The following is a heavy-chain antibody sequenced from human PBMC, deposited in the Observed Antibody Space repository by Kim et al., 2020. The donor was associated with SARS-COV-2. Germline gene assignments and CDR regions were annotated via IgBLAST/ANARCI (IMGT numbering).Heavy chain of an antibody. CDR1: GGSISSSSYY. Sequence: SETLSLTCTVSGGSISSSSYYWGWIRQPPGKGLEWIGSIYYSGSTYYNPSLKSRVTISVDTSKNQFSLKLSSVTAADTAVYYCARRELYYDFWSGYRAGYYYYGMDVWGQGTTVTVSS. CDR3: ARRELYYDFWSGYRAGYYYYGMDV. CDR2: IYYSGST. D-gene: IGHD3-3*01. V-gene: IGHV4-39*01. J-gene: IGHJ6*02.